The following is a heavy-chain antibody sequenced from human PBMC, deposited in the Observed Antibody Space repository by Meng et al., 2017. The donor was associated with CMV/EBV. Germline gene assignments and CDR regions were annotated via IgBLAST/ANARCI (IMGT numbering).Heavy chain of an antibody. J-gene: IGHJ4*02. Sequence: NDNYYWAWIRQPPGKGLDWFGYIYYSGSTIYNPSLKSRVTMSVDTSKNQFSLKVNSVTTTDTAVYYCARGGITGSTSAWYAPNYFDFWGQGALVTVSS. CDR2: IYYSGST. D-gene: IGHD6-19*01. CDR1: NDNYY. V-gene: IGHV4-61*01. CDR3: ARGGITGSTSAWYAPNYFDF.